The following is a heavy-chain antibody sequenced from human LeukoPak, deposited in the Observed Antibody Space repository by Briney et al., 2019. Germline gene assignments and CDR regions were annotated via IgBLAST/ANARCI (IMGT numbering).Heavy chain of an antibody. Sequence: SETLSLTCTVSGDSISSYYWSWIRQPPGKRLEWIGYIYYSGSTNYNPSLKSRVSISVDTSKNQFSLKLSSVTAADTAVYYCARGIGMYSSTWYRFDPWGQGILVTVSS. D-gene: IGHD6-13*01. CDR1: GDSISSYY. J-gene: IGHJ5*02. V-gene: IGHV4-59*01. CDR3: ARGIGMYSSTWYRFDP. CDR2: IYYSGST.